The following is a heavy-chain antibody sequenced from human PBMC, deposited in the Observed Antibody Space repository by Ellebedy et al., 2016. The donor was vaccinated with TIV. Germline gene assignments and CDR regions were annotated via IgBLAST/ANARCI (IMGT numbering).Heavy chain of an antibody. CDR2: ISRSGGTT. J-gene: IGHJ4*02. CDR1: GFNFNNYA. V-gene: IGHV3-23*01. Sequence: GESLKISCTASGFNFNNYAMTWVRQAPGKGLEWVSAISRSGGTTYYADSVKGRFTISRDNSKTMVFLQMNSLRAEDTAVYYCAKVAVTGPFDYWGQGTLVTVSS. D-gene: IGHD6-19*01. CDR3: AKVAVTGPFDY.